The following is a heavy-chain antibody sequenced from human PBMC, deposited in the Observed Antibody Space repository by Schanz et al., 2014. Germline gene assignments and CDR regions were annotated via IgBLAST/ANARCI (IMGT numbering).Heavy chain of an antibody. CDR1: NYIFTKYY. J-gene: IGHJ6*02. Sequence: QVQLVQSGVEVKRPGASVRVSCKASNYIFTKYYIHCVRQAPGQGLEWMGRIIPILDKTNYAQKFQGRVTMTADKSTSTVYMEVSGLRSEDTAVYYCAKVDRTRYYAMDVWGQGTTVTVSS. CDR3: AKVDRTRYYAMDV. V-gene: IGHV1-69*04. CDR2: IIPILDKT. D-gene: IGHD3-9*01.